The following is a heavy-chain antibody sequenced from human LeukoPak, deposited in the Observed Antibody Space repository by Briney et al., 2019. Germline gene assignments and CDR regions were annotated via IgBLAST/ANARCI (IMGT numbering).Heavy chain of an antibody. D-gene: IGHD6-13*01. V-gene: IGHV3-48*01. CDR1: GFTFSSYS. J-gene: IGHJ3*02. CDR2: ISSSSSTI. Sequence: PGGSLRLSCAASGFTFSSYSMNWVRQAPGKGLEWVSYISSSSSTIYYADSVKGRFTISRDNAKNSLYLQMNSLRAEDTAVYYCARTVVPGDRGSSWEAFDIWDQGTMVTVSS. CDR3: ARTVVPGDRGSSWEAFDI.